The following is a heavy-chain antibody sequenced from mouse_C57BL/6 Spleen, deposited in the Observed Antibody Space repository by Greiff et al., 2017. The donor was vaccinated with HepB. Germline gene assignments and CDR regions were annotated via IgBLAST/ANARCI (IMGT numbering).Heavy chain of an antibody. D-gene: IGHD1-1*01. CDR1: GYTFTSYW. J-gene: IGHJ2*01. CDR2: IDPSDSYT. CDR3: ARDYYGSSLLSFDY. Sequence: VQLQQSGAELVKPGASVKLSCKASGYTFTSYWMQWVKQRPGQGLEWIGEIDPSDSYTNYNQKFKGKATLTVDTSSSTAYMQLSSLTSEDSAVYYCARDYYGSSLLSFDYWGQGTTLTVSS. V-gene: IGHV1-50*01.